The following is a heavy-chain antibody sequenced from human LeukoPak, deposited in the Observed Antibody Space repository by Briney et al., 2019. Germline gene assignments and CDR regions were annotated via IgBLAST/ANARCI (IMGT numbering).Heavy chain of an antibody. V-gene: IGHV4-34*01. Sequence: SETLSLTCAVYGGSFSGYYWSWIRQPPGKGLEWIGEINHSGSTNYNPSLKSRVTISVDTSKNQLSLKLSSVTAADTAVYYCARGVTAADILTGHNPFCWFDPWGQGTLVTVSS. J-gene: IGHJ5*02. CDR3: ARGVTAADILTGHNPFCWFDP. CDR2: INHSGST. CDR1: GGSFSGYY. D-gene: IGHD3-9*01.